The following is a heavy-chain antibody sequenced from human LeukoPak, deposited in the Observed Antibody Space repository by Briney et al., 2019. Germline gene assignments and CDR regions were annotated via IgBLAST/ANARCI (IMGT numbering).Heavy chain of an antibody. D-gene: IGHD1-14*01. V-gene: IGHV3-74*01. CDR1: GFTFSNYW. J-gene: IGHJ4*02. Sequence: GGSLRLSCAASGFTFSNYWMHWVRQAPAKGLVWVSRIYTDGSSTNYADSVKGRFTISRDNAKNTLYLQMNSLRGEDTAVYYCARGASNRLDYWGQGTLVTVSS. CDR3: ARGASNRLDY. CDR2: IYTDGSST.